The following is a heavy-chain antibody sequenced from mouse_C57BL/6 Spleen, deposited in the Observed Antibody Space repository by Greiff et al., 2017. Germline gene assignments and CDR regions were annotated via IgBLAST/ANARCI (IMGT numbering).Heavy chain of an antibody. J-gene: IGHJ3*01. CDR1: GFTFSSYA. CDR2: ISDGGSYT. CDR3: ARENYDGFPGFAY. D-gene: IGHD2-3*01. V-gene: IGHV5-4*01. Sequence: EVKVVESGGGLVKPGGSLKLSCAASGFTFSSYAMSWVRQTPEKRLEWVATISDGGSYTYYPDNVKGRFTISRDNAKNNLYLQMSHLKSEDTAMYYCARENYDGFPGFAYWGQGTLVTVSA.